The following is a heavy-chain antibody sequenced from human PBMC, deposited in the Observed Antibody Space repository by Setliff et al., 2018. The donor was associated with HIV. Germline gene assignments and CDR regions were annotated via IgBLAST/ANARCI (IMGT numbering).Heavy chain of an antibody. CDR1: GFTFSSYA. J-gene: IGHJ4*02. CDR2: ISGGGGAT. Sequence: PGGSLRLSCGASGFTFSSYAMSWVRQTPGKGLEWVSGISGGGGATDYADSVKGRFTISRDNSKNTLYLQMNTLRAEDTAVYYCAIRGASRSFDLWGQGTLVTVSS. D-gene: IGHD3-10*01. V-gene: IGHV3-23*01. CDR3: AIRGASRSFDL.